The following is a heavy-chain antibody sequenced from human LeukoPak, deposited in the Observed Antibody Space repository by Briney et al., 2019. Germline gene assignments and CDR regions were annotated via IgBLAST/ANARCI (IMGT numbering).Heavy chain of an antibody. V-gene: IGHV4-59*01. CDR3: AREGSGAAAGNYYYYYMDV. Sequence: SETLSLTCTVSGGSISSYYWSWIRQPPGKGLEWIGYIYYSGSTNYNPSLKSRVTISVDTSKNQFSLKLSSVTAADTAVYYRAREGSGAAAGNYYYYYMDVWGKGTTVTISS. J-gene: IGHJ6*03. D-gene: IGHD6-13*01. CDR1: GGSISSYY. CDR2: IYYSGST.